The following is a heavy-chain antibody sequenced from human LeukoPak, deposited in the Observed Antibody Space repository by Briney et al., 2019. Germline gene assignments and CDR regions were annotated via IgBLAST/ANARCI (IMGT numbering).Heavy chain of an antibody. CDR1: GGSISSSSYY. CDR2: IYYSGST. Sequence: SETLSLTCTVSGGSISSSSYYWGWIRQPPGKGLEWVGSIYYSGSTYYNPSLKSRVTISVDTSKNQFSLKLSSVTSDNTGGYYCGSNFLVVVVPAAINDWYFNLWGRGTLSLSPQ. V-gene: IGHV4-39*01. J-gene: IGHJ2*01. CDR3: GSNFLVVVVPAAINDWYFNL. D-gene: IGHD2-2*01.